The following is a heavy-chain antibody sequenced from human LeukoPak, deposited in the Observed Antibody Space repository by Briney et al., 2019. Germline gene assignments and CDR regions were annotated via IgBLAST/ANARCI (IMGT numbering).Heavy chain of an antibody. J-gene: IGHJ4*02. CDR2: INHSGST. CDR3: ARDYGGDYFDC. CDR1: GGSFSGYY. D-gene: IGHD4-23*01. Sequence: SETLSLTCAVYGGSFSGYYWSWIRQPPGKGLEWIGEINHSGSTNYNPSLKSRVTISVDTSKKQFSLKLSSVTAADTAVYYCARDYGGDYFDCWGQGTLVTVSS. V-gene: IGHV4-34*09.